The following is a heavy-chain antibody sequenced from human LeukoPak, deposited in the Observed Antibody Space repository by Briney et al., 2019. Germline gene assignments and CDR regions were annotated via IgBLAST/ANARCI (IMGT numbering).Heavy chain of an antibody. CDR3: AEAALGYFYSDY. J-gene: IGHJ4*02. Sequence: PGGSLRLSCATSGVTFSNNDMSWVRQAPGKGLEWVSVIYSVDTTYYADSVKGRFTISRDNSKSTLYLQMNSLRAEDTAVYYCAEAALGYFYSDYWSQGTLVTVSS. CDR1: GVTFSNND. V-gene: IGHV3-53*01. D-gene: IGHD3-22*01. CDR2: IYSVDTT.